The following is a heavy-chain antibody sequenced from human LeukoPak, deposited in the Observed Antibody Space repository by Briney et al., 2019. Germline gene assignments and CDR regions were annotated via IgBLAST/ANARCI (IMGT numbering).Heavy chain of an antibody. CDR3: ATPTRGELYGY. Sequence: GASVKVSCKASGYTFTNYYIHWVRQAPGQGLEWMGWINPNSGSTNYAQKFQGRVTMTRDTSISTAYMELSRLRSDDTAVYYCATPTRGELYGYWGQGTLVTVSS. J-gene: IGHJ4*02. V-gene: IGHV1-2*02. D-gene: IGHD3-16*01. CDR2: INPNSGST. CDR1: GYTFTNYY.